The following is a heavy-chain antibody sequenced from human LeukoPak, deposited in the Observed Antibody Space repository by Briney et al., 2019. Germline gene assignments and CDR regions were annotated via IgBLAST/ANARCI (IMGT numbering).Heavy chain of an antibody. CDR3: ARAPDYYYDSSGYPPSVAFDI. Sequence: SVKVSCKASGGTFSSYAISWVRQAPGQGLEWMGGIIPIFGTANYAQKFQGRVTITTDESTSTAYMELSSLRSEDTAVYYCARAPDYYYDSSGYPPSVAFDIWGQGTMVTVSS. V-gene: IGHV1-69*05. D-gene: IGHD3-22*01. J-gene: IGHJ3*02. CDR1: GGTFSSYA. CDR2: IIPIFGTA.